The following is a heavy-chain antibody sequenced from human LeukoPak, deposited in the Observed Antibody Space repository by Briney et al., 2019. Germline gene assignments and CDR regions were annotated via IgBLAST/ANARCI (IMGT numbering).Heavy chain of an antibody. CDR1: DGSISIGSNY. V-gene: IGHV4-61*01. CDR2: IFYSGTT. Sequence: PSQTLSLTCTVSDGSISIGSNYWSWIRQPPGKGLEWIGFIFYSGTTNYNPSLKSRVTISVDTSKNQFSLKLSSVTAADTAVYYCARGGWNKFDYWGQGTLVTVSS. J-gene: IGHJ4*02. D-gene: IGHD3-22*01. CDR3: ARGGWNKFDY.